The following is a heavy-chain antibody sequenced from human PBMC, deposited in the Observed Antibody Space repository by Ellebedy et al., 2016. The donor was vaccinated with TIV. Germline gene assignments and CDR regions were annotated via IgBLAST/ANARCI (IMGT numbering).Heavy chain of an antibody. J-gene: IGHJ6*02. V-gene: IGHV4-31*03. D-gene: IGHD4-17*01. CDR1: GGSISSGGYY. CDR3: ARDGRLRGYYYGMDV. Sequence: MPSETLSLTCTVSGGSISSGGYYWSWIRQHPGTGLEWIGSIYYSGSTYYNPSLKSRVTISVDTSKIQFSLKLSSVTAADTAVYYCARDGRLRGYYYGMDVWGQGTTVTVSS. CDR2: IYYSGST.